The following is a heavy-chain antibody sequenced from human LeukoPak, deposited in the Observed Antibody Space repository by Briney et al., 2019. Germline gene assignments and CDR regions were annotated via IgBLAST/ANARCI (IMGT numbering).Heavy chain of an antibody. CDR2: INPNSGGT. D-gene: IGHD3-3*01. J-gene: IGHJ4*02. CDR3: AREKDAGDIRFLEWLSSFDY. Sequence: GASVKVSCKASGYTFTGYYMHWVRQAPGQGLEWMGWINPNSGGTNYAQKFQGRVTMTRDTSISTAYMELSRLRSDDTAVYYCAREKDAGDIRFLEWLSSFDYWGQGTLVTVSS. CDR1: GYTFTGYY. V-gene: IGHV1-2*02.